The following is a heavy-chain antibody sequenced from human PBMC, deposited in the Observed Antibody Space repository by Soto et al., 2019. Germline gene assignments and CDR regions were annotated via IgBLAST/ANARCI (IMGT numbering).Heavy chain of an antibody. CDR1: GGSIICGGYY. J-gene: IGHJ4*02. Sequence: PSETLSLTCTVSGGSIICGGYYWSWIRQLPGKGLEWIGYIYYSGTTYYNPSLKSRVTISIDTSKNQFSLKLSSVTAADTAVYYCXRADVYCGGDCYSNFDYWGQGTLVTVSS. CDR3: XRADVYCGGDCYSNFDY. V-gene: IGHV4-31*03. CDR2: IYYSGTT. D-gene: IGHD2-21*02.